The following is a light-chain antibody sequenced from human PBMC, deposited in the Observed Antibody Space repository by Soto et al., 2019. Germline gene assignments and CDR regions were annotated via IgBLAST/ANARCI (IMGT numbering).Light chain of an antibody. CDR1: QTISSW. CDR3: QHYNSYSEA. V-gene: IGKV1-5*03. J-gene: IGKJ1*01. CDR2: KAS. Sequence: IQMTQSPSTLSGSVGDRVTITCRASQTISSWLAWYQQKPGKAPKLLIYKASTLKSGVPSRFSGSGSGTEFTLTISSLQPDDFATYYCQHYNSYSEAFGQGTKVVIK.